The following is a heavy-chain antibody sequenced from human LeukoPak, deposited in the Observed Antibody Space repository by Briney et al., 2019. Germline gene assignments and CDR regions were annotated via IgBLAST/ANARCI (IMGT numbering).Heavy chain of an antibody. D-gene: IGHD5-24*01. V-gene: IGHV3-23*01. J-gene: IGHJ4*02. CDR1: GFTFSSYA. CDR2: ISGSGGST. CDR3: AKDGQL. Sequence: GGSLRLSCVVSGFTFSSYAMSWVRQAPGKGLEWVSGISGSGGSTYYADSVKGRVTISRDNSKNTLYLQMNSLRAGDAAVYYCAKDGQLRGQGTLVTVSS.